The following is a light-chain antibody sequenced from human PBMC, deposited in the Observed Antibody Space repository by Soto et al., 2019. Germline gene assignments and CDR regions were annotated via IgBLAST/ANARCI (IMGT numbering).Light chain of an antibody. V-gene: IGKV1-8*01. Sequence: AIRMTQSPSSLSASTGDRVTITCRASQGISSYLAWYQQKPGKAPKVLIHTASTLQGGVPSRFSGSVSGTDFTLTISRLQSEDFATYYCQQYYTYPWTFGQGTKVEIK. CDR2: TAS. CDR3: QQYYTYPWT. CDR1: QGISSY. J-gene: IGKJ1*01.